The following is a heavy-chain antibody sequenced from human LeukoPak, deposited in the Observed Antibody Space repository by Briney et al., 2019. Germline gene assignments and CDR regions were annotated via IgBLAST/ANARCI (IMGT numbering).Heavy chain of an antibody. J-gene: IGHJ6*02. D-gene: IGHD6-25*01. V-gene: IGHV3-11*05. CDR2: ITRSGTYT. Sequence: GGSLRLSCAASGFTFSDYYMTWIRQAPGKGLEWVSHITRSGTYTNYADSVQGRFTISRDNAKNSLFLQMNNLRAEDTAVYYCARDIALSTGCMDAWGQGTTVTVSS. CDR3: ARDIALSTGCMDA. CDR1: GFTFSDYY.